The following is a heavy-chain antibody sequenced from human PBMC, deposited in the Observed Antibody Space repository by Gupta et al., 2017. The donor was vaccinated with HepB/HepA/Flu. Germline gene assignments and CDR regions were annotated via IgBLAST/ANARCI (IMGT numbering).Heavy chain of an antibody. CDR2: ISSSGSTI. V-gene: IGHV3-48*03. Sequence: EVQLVESGGGLVKPGGSMRLACAASGFTFSSYEMNWVRQAPGKGLEWVSYISSSGSTIYYADSVKGRFTISRDNAKNSLYLQMNSLRAEDTAVYYCARNTAMVGLDYWGQGTLVTVSS. CDR3: ARNTAMVGLDY. J-gene: IGHJ4*02. CDR1: GFTFSSYE. D-gene: IGHD5-18*01.